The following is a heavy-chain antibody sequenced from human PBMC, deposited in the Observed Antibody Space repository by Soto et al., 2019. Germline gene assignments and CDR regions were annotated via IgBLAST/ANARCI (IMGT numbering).Heavy chain of an antibody. CDR3: AKKSGVGDTWYFDY. D-gene: IGHD3-3*01. V-gene: IGHV3-23*01. CDR1: GFTFSNYG. CDR2: LPEIGTNT. Sequence: EVQLLESGGGLVQPGGSLRLSCAASGFTFSNYGMSWVRQAPGKGLEWVSALPEIGTNTYYADSVKGRFTISRDNSKNTLFMQINTLRAGDTGVYVWAKKSGVGDTWYFDYWGQGTLVTVAS. J-gene: IGHJ4*02.